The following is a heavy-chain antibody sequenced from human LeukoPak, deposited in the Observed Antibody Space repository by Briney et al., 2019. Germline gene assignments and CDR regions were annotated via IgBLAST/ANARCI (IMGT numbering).Heavy chain of an antibody. CDR1: GVTFSSDA. V-gene: IGHV3-64*01. CDR3: ARDLRIERFGSGSYYNGWAY. D-gene: IGHD3-10*01. CDR2: ISGNGGST. J-gene: IGHJ4*02. Sequence: PGGSLRLSCAASGVTFSSDAMHWGRQAPGEGLEYVSAISGNGGSTYYANSVKGRCTISRDNSKNTLYLQMGSRRAEDMAVYYCARDLRIERFGSGSYYNGWAYWGQGTLVTVSS.